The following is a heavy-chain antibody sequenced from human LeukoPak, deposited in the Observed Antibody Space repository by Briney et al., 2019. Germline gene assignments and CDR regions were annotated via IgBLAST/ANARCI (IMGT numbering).Heavy chain of an antibody. CDR2: ISWNSGSI. CDR1: GFTFDDYA. Sequence: PGGSLRLSCAASGFTFDDYAMHWVRQAPGKGLEWVSGISWNSGSIGYADSVKGRFTISRDNAKNSLYLQMNSLRAEDTALYYCAKDTAGYSSGWYGAFDIWGQGTMVTVSS. CDR3: AKDTAGYSSGWYGAFDI. D-gene: IGHD6-19*01. J-gene: IGHJ3*02. V-gene: IGHV3-9*01.